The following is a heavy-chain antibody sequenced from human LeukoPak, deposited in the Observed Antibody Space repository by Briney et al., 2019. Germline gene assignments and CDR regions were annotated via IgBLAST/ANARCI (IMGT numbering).Heavy chain of an antibody. CDR3: AREDLSSSWYLDLWFGWFDP. J-gene: IGHJ5*02. CDR2: TYYRSKWYN. CDR1: GDSVSSNSAA. Sequence: SQTLSLTCAIPGDSVSSNSAAWNWIRQSPSRGLEWLGRTYYRSKWYNDYAVSVKSRITINPDTSKNQFSLQLNSVTPEDTAVYYCAREDLSSSWYLDLWFGWFDPWGQGTLVTVSS. D-gene: IGHD6-13*01. V-gene: IGHV6-1*01.